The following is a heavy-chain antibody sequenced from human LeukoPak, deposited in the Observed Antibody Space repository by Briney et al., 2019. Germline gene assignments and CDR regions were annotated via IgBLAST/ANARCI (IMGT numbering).Heavy chain of an antibody. J-gene: IGHJ4*02. D-gene: IGHD3-10*01. V-gene: IGHV3-33*01. CDR1: GFTFSSYG. CDR2: IWYDGSEK. CDR3: ARVFYVVSGSYYIGYY. Sequence: PGRSLRLSCAASGFTFSSYGMHWVRQAPGKGLEWVAVIWYDGSEKNYADSVKGRFTISRDNSKNTLYLQMNSLRAEDTAVYYCARVFYVVSGSYYIGYYWGQGTLVTVSS.